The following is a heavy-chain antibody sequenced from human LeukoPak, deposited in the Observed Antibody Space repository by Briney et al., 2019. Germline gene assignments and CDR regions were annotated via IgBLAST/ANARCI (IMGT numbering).Heavy chain of an antibody. CDR2: ISSTTTYI. V-gene: IGHV3-21*01. Sequence: PGGSLRLSCAASGFTFNHYAMNWVRQAPGKGLEWVASISSTTTYIYYADSVKGRFTISRDNAKNSVHLQMNSLRAEDTAVYYCAREGYIDGSSGGYFWGQGTLVTVSS. CDR3: AREGYIDGSSGGYF. D-gene: IGHD5-24*01. CDR1: GFTFNHYA. J-gene: IGHJ4*02.